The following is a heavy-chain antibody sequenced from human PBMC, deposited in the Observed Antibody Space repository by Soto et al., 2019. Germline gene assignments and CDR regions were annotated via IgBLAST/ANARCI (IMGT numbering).Heavy chain of an antibody. Sequence: EVQLLESGGGLVQPGGSLRLSCAASGFTFSSYSMSWVRQAPGKGLEWVSAISGTGGSTFYADSVKGRFTISRDNSNNTLYLQMNSLRADDTAVYYCARGVDDSSGYSQTPDYWGQGTLVTVSS. V-gene: IGHV3-23*01. D-gene: IGHD3-22*01. CDR1: GFTFSSYS. J-gene: IGHJ4*02. CDR2: ISGTGGST. CDR3: ARGVDDSSGYSQTPDY.